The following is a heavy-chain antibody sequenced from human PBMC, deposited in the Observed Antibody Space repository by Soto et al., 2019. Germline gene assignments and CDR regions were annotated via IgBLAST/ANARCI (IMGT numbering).Heavy chain of an antibody. Sequence: ASVKVSCKASGFSFTGYYIHWLRQAPGQGLEWMGWINAHSGGTEYAQKFQGRVTLTRDTSIATAYLTLTSLTSDDTALYYCAKDLTRQPAYWLDPWGQGTQVTVSS. CDR1: GFSFTGYY. D-gene: IGHD3-16*01. CDR3: AKDLTRQPAYWLDP. J-gene: IGHJ5*02. V-gene: IGHV1-2*02. CDR2: INAHSGGT.